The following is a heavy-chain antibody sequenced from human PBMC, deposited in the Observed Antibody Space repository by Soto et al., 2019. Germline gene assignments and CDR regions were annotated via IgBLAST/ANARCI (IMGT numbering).Heavy chain of an antibody. CDR2: IYYSGST. CDR1: GGSISSYY. Sequence: SETLSLTCTVSGGSISSYYWSWIRRPPGKGLEWIGYIYYSGSTNYNPSLKSRVTISVDTSKNQFSLKLSSVTAADTAVYYCARDRAVSYFDYWGQGTLVTVSS. V-gene: IGHV4-59*01. CDR3: ARDRAVSYFDY. J-gene: IGHJ4*02. D-gene: IGHD3-10*01.